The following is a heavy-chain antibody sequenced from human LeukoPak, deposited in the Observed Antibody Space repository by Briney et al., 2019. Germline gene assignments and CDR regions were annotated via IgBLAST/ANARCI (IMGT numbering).Heavy chain of an antibody. J-gene: IGHJ5*02. CDR1: GRSISTVSFY. CDR2: MDYTGTT. Sequence: SETLSLTCTVSGRSISTVSFYWVWIRQPPGKGLEWIASMDYTGTTYYNPSLSSRVTISVDTSTNQFSLKVSSVTAADTAVYYCAREVVVAATWFDPWGQGTLATVSS. V-gene: IGHV4-39*07. D-gene: IGHD2-15*01. CDR3: AREVVVAATWFDP.